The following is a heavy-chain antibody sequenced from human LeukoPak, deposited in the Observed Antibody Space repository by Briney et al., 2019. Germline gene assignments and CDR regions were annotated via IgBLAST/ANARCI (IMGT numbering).Heavy chain of an antibody. J-gene: IGHJ3*02. V-gene: IGHV4-59*01. CDR3: ARGVPYYDILTGYYINAFDI. D-gene: IGHD3-9*01. CDR2: IYYSGST. CDR1: GGSISSYY. Sequence: SETLSLTCTVSGGSISSYYWSWIRQLPGKELEWIGYIYYSGSTNYNPSLKSRVTISVDTSKNQFSLKLSSVPAADTAVYYCARGVPYYDILTGYYINAFDIWGQGTMVTVSS.